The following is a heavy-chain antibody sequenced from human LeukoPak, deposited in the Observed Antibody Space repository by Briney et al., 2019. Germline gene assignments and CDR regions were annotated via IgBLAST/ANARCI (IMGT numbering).Heavy chain of an antibody. CDR2: ISSSGSTT. Sequence: GGSQRLSCAASGYTFSSYEMNWVRQAPGKGLEWVSYISSSGSTTYYADSVKGRFTISRDNAKNSLYLQMDSLRAEDTAVYYCARNPSGSLDFWGQGTLVTVSS. CDR1: GYTFSSYE. CDR3: ARNPSGSLDF. J-gene: IGHJ4*02. D-gene: IGHD1-14*01. V-gene: IGHV3-48*03.